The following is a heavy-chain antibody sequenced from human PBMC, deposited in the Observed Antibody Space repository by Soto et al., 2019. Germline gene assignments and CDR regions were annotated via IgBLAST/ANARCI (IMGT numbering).Heavy chain of an antibody. J-gene: IGHJ6*02. D-gene: IGHD6-6*01. V-gene: IGHV3-30-3*01. CDR1: GFTFSSYA. CDR2: ISYDGSNK. CDR3: ARPLGIAARPDYYYGMDV. Sequence: GGSLRLSCAASGFTFSSYAMHWVRQAPGKGLEWVAVISYDGSNKYYADSVKGRFTISRDNSKNTLYLQMNSLRAEDTAVYYCARPLGIAARPDYYYGMDVWGQGTTVTVSS.